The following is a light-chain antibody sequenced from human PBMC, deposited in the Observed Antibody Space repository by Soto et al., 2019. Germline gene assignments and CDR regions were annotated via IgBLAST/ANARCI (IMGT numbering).Light chain of an antibody. CDR2: SNN. CDR1: SSNIGSNY. V-gene: IGLV1-47*02. Sequence: QSVLTQPPSASGTPGQRVTISCSGRSSNIGSNYVYWYQQLPGTAPKLLIYSNNQRPSGVPDRFSGSKSGTSASLAISGLRSEDEADYYCAAWDDSLSANYVFGTGTKVTVL. J-gene: IGLJ1*01. CDR3: AAWDDSLSANYV.